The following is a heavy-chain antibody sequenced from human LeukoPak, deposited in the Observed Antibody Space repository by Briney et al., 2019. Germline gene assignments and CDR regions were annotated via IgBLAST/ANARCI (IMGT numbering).Heavy chain of an antibody. D-gene: IGHD3-3*02. CDR2: ISGSGGST. CDR1: GFTFSSYA. CDR3: ASSTFMDDAFDI. V-gene: IGHV3-23*01. Sequence: GGSLRLSCAASGFTFSSYAMSWVRQAPGKGLEWVSAISGSGGSTYYPGSVKGRFTISRENAKNSLYLQMNSLRAGDTAVYYCASSTFMDDAFDIWGQGTMVTVSS. J-gene: IGHJ3*02.